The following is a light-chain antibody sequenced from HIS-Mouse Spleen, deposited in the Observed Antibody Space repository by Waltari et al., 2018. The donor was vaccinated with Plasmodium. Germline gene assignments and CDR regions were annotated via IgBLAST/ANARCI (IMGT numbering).Light chain of an antibody. CDR2: DDS. CDR3: QVWDSSSDHWV. V-gene: IGLV3-21*02. Sequence: SYVLTQPPSVSVAPGQTARITWWGHNSGSKSVHGYQQKPGQAPVLVVHDDSDRPSGIPERFSGSNSGNTATLTISRVEAGDEADYYCQVWDSSSDHWVFGGGTKLTVL. J-gene: IGLJ3*02. CDR1: NSGSKS.